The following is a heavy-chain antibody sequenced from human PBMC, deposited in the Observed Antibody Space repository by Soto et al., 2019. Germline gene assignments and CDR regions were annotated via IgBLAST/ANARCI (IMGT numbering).Heavy chain of an antibody. V-gene: IGHV3-23*01. CDR1: GFTFSSYS. J-gene: IGHJ4*02. CDR2: ISGSGGST. CDR3: AKINQRQLFFDY. Sequence: GGSLRLSCAASGFTFSSYSMSWVRQAPGKGLEWVSAISGSGGSTYYADSVKGRFTISRDNSKNTLYLQMNSLRAEDTAVYYCAKINQRQLFFDYCGQGTLVTVSS. D-gene: IGHD1-1*01.